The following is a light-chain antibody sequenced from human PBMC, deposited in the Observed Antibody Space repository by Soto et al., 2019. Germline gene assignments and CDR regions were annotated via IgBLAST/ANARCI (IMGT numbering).Light chain of an antibody. CDR3: SSYTSGSTYV. CDR1: SSDVGAYNY. Sequence: QTALTQPASVSGAPGQPITISCTGTSSDVGAYNYVSWYQQHPGKAPKLMIYDVSSRPSGVSNRFSGSKSGNTASLTISGLQAEDEADYYCSSYTSGSTYVFGTGTKVTVL. V-gene: IGLV2-14*03. J-gene: IGLJ1*01. CDR2: DVS.